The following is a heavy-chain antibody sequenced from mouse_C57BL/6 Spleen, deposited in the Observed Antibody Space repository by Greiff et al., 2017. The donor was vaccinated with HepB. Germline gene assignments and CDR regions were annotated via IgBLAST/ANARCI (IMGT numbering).Heavy chain of an antibody. D-gene: IGHD1-1*01. V-gene: IGHV1-50*01. CDR1: GYTFTSYW. CDR3: ARVGYYGSSPYYFDY. Sequence: VQLQQPGAELVKPGASVKLSCKASGYTFTSYWMQWVKQRPGQGLEWIGEIDPSDSYTNYNQKFKGKATLTVDTSSSTAYMQLSSLTSEDSAVYYCARVGYYGSSPYYFDYWGQGTTLTVSS. CDR2: IDPSDSYT. J-gene: IGHJ2*01.